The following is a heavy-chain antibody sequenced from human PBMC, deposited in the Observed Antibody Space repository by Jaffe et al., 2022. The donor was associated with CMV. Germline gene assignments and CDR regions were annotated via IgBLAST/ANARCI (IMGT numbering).Heavy chain of an antibody. CDR1: GGSFSGYY. Sequence: QVQLQQWGAGLLKPSETLSLTCAVYGGSFSGYYWSWIRQPPGKGLEWIGEINHSGSTNYNPSLKSRVTISVDTSKNQFSLKLSSVTAADTAVYYCATRTYYYDPLGPWGQGTLVTVSS. J-gene: IGHJ5*02. CDR2: INHSGST. CDR3: ATRTYYYDPLGP. V-gene: IGHV4-34*01. D-gene: IGHD3-22*01.